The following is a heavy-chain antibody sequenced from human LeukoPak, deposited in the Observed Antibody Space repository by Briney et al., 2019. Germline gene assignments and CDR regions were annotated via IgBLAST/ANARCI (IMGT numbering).Heavy chain of an antibody. CDR3: ARFGVDYDMDV. Sequence: SETLSLTCTVSGGSISGHYWTWIRQPPGKGLEWIGQIHYSGRPDYNPSLKSRVTISVDTSKNQLSLKVTSVAGADTAVYYCARFGVDYDMDVWGQGTTVTVSS. V-gene: IGHV4-59*11. J-gene: IGHJ6*02. CDR1: GGSISGHY. CDR2: IHYSGRP. D-gene: IGHD3-16*01.